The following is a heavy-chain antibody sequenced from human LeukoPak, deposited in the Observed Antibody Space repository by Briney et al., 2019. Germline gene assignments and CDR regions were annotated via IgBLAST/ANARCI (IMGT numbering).Heavy chain of an antibody. D-gene: IGHD2/OR15-2a*01. CDR3: ARHWAFKTGIVYYFDT. V-gene: IGHV4-39*01. J-gene: IGHJ4*02. CDR1: GGSLIGSSHK. CDR2: IHYSGMT. Sequence: SPSETLSLTCTVSGGSLIGSSHKWAWIRQPPGKGLEWIGDIHYSGMTSYNPPLSSRFTISVDTSKNQVSLRLSSVTAADTAVYYCARHWAFKTGIVYYFDTWGQGTLVTVSS.